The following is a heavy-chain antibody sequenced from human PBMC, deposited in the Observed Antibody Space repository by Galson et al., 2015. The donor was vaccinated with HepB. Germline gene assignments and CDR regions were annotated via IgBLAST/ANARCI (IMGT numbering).Heavy chain of an antibody. J-gene: IGHJ4*02. CDR3: ARQKPSNYDFWSGYYSPLDY. D-gene: IGHD3-3*01. Sequence: QSGAEVKKPGESLKISCKGSGYSFTSYWIGWVRQMPGKGLEWMGIIYPGDSDTRYSPSFQGQVTISADKSISTAYLQWSSLKASDTAMYYCARQKPSNYDFWSGYYSPLDYWGQGTLVTVSS. V-gene: IGHV5-51*01. CDR2: IYPGDSDT. CDR1: GYSFTSYW.